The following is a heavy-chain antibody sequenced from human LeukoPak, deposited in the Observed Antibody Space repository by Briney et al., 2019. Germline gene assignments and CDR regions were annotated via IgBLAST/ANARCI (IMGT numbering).Heavy chain of an antibody. CDR3: ASILQLERRGYYFDY. J-gene: IGHJ4*02. Sequence: GGSLRLSCAASGSTFSSYAMSWVRQAPGKGLEWVSAISGSGGSTYYADSVKGRFTISRDNSKNTLYLQMNSLRAEDTAVYYCASILQLERRGYYFDYWGQGTLVTVSS. D-gene: IGHD1-1*01. V-gene: IGHV3-23*01. CDR2: ISGSGGST. CDR1: GSTFSSYA.